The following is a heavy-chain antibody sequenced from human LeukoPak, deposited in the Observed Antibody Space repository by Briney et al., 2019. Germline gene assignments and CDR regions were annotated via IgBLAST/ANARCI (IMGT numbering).Heavy chain of an antibody. D-gene: IGHD2-8*01. Sequence: GGSLRLSCAASGFTFSSYAMSWVRQAPGKGLEWVSAISGSGGSTYYADSVKGRFTISRDNSKNTLYLQMNSLRAEDTAVNYCAMGLGYCTNGVCSYFDYWGQGTLVTVSS. CDR2: ISGSGGST. CDR1: GFTFSSYA. CDR3: AMGLGYCTNGVCSYFDY. J-gene: IGHJ4*02. V-gene: IGHV3-23*01.